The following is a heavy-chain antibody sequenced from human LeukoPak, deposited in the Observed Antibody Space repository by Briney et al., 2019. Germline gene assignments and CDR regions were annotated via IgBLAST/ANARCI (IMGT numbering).Heavy chain of an antibody. Sequence: GGSLRLSCAASGFTFSTYAMSWVRRAPGKGLEWVSTVSGSGSSAYYADSVKGRFTISRDNAKNSLYLQMNSLRAEDTAVYYCARDFVVEGYWGQGTLVTVSS. CDR1: GFTFSTYA. CDR3: ARDFVVEGY. CDR2: VSGSGSSA. V-gene: IGHV3-23*01. D-gene: IGHD2-15*01. J-gene: IGHJ4*02.